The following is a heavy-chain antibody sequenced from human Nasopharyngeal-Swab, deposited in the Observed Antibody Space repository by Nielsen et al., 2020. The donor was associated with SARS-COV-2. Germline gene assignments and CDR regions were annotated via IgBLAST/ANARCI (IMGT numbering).Heavy chain of an antibody. CDR3: AREEIVATYYFDF. V-gene: IGHV4-34*01. J-gene: IGHJ4*02. CDR2: INHIGST. D-gene: IGHD5-12*01. Sequence: SDTLSLTFAAYGWSFSGFYWSWIRQSPEKGLEWIGEINHIGSTNYNPSLKSRVTMSVDTSKNQFSLKVNSVTAADTAVYYCAREEIVATYYFDFWGRGTPVTVSS. CDR1: GWSFSGFY.